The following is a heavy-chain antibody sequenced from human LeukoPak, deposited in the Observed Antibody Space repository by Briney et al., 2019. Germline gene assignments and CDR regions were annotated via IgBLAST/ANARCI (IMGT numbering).Heavy chain of an antibody. CDR1: GASISSTTYY. Sequence: PSETLSLTCTVSGASISSTTYYWGWIRQPPGKRLEWIGTVYHSGHTYYNPSLRSRVTISVDTSKNEFSLKLSSVTAADTAVYYCARHLYYYGSGSYSMYYYYYMDVWGKGTSVTVSS. CDR2: VYHSGHT. CDR3: ARHLYYYGSGSYSMYYYYYMDV. J-gene: IGHJ6*03. D-gene: IGHD3-10*01. V-gene: IGHV4-39*01.